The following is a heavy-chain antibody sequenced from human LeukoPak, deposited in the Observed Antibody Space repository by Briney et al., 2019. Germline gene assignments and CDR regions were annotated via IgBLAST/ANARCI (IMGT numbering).Heavy chain of an antibody. J-gene: IGHJ3*01. Sequence: GGSLRLSCAASGFTFSSYWMSWVRQAPGEGLKWVANIKQDGSEKCYVDSVKGRFTISRDNAKNSLYLQMNSLRAEDTAVYYCGVSPRRDAFDFWGQGTMVTVSS. V-gene: IGHV3-7*01. CDR2: IKQDGSEK. CDR3: GVSPRRDAFDF. CDR1: GFTFSSYW.